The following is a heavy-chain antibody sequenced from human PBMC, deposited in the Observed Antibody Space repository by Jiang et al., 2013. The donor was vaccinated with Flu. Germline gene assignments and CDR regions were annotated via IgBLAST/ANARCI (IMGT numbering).Heavy chain of an antibody. CDR1: GYTFTNYW. J-gene: IGHJ4*02. CDR3: VRPGAIWTGPFDF. D-gene: IGHD3/OR15-3a*01. CDR2: IYPGDSNA. V-gene: IGHV5-51*01. Sequence: GAEVKKPGESLRISCQAFGYTFTNYWIGWVRQMPEKGLEWVAIIYPGDSNAGYSPSFQGQVTISVDTYINTAYLQWSSLKASDTAMYYCVRPGAIWTGPFDFWARGPRSPSPQ.